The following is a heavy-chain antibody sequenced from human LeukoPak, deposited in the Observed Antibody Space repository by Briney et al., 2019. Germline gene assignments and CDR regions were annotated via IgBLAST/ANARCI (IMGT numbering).Heavy chain of an antibody. CDR1: GGSFSGYY. D-gene: IGHD3-10*01. Sequence: KASETLSLTCAVYGGSFSGYYWSWIRQPPGKGLEWIGEINHSGSTNYNPSLKSRVTISVDTSKNQFSLKLSSVTAADTAVYYCARRGSYGSGSYYKGRWFDPWGQGTLVTVSS. J-gene: IGHJ5*02. CDR2: INHSGST. CDR3: ARRGSYGSGSYYKGRWFDP. V-gene: IGHV4-34*01.